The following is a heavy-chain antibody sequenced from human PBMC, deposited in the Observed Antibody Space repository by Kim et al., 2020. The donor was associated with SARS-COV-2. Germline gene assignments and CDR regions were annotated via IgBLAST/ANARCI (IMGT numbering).Heavy chain of an antibody. CDR1: GYTFTSYD. CDR3: ARGQLLWFGELLYENWFDP. Sequence: ASVKVSCKASGYTFTSYDINWVRQATGQGLEWMGWMNPNSGNTGYAQKFQGRVTMTRNTSISTAYMELSSLRSEDTAVYYCARGQLLWFGELLYENWFDPWGQGTLVTVSS. J-gene: IGHJ5*02. D-gene: IGHD3-10*01. V-gene: IGHV1-8*01. CDR2: MNPNSGNT.